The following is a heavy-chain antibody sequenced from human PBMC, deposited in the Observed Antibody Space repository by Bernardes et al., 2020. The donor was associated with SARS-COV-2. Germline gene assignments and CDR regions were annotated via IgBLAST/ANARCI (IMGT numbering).Heavy chain of an antibody. CDR1: GFTFRNYA. Sequence: GGSLRLCCSVSGFTFRNYAMHWVRQAPGKGLEYVSAISINGDHTFYVDSVKGRFIISRDDSNDMLYLQMSSLRVEDTAIYFCVKGSVAVAGVDYWGQGTRVTVSS. D-gene: IGHD6-19*01. CDR3: VKGSVAVAGVDY. V-gene: IGHV3-64D*06. J-gene: IGHJ4*02. CDR2: ISINGDHT.